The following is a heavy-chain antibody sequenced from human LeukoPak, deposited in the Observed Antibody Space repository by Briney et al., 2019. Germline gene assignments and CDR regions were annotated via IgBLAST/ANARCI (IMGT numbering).Heavy chain of an antibody. J-gene: IGHJ4*02. CDR2: LLFEGSKE. D-gene: IGHD3-22*01. CDR3: ATRYYYDSSGRS. CDR1: GFTFSIYD. V-gene: IGHV3-30*02. Sequence: PGDSLRLSCAASGFTFSIYDMLCVRPPPGKTREGVAFLLFEGSKEYYPHSVKSRFTISRDHSKNPPYLQLNDLRAQDRALYSCATRYYYDSSGRSWGQGTLVSVSS.